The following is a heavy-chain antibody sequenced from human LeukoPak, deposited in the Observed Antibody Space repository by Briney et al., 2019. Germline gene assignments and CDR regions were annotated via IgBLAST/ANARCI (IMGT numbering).Heavy chain of an antibody. J-gene: IGHJ5*02. V-gene: IGHV3-11*01. D-gene: IGHD6-13*01. CDR3: ASYISWFDP. Sequence: SGGSLRLSCAVSGFTFTDTYMTWIRQAPGKGLESLSYISPSGTDISYADSVKGRFTISRDNAKNSLYLQMNSLRAEDTAVYYCASYISWFDPWGQGTLVTVSS. CDR2: ISPSGTDI. CDR1: GFTFTDTY.